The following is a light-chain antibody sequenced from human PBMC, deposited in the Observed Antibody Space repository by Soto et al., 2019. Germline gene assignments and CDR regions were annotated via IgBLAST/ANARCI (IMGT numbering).Light chain of an antibody. V-gene: IGKV3-11*01. CDR3: QQRSRWPLT. Sequence: EIVLTQSPDTLSLSPGERATLSCRASKSVSSYLAWYQQKPGQAPRLLIYDTSNRATGIPARFSGSGSGTDFTLTISSLEPEDCAVYYCQQRSRWPLTFGQGTRLEIK. CDR2: DTS. J-gene: IGKJ5*01. CDR1: KSVSSY.